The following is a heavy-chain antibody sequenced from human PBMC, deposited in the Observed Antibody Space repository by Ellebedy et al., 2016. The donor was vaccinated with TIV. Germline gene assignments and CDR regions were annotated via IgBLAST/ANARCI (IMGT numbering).Heavy chain of an antibody. Sequence: SETLSLTXAVYGGSFSGYYWSWIRQPPGKGLEWIGEINHSGSTNYNPSLKSRVTISVDTSKNQFSLKLSSVTAADTAVYYCARVVKRYYYYMDVWGKGTTVTVSS. V-gene: IGHV4-34*01. J-gene: IGHJ6*03. CDR2: INHSGST. CDR1: GGSFSGYY. D-gene: IGHD3-10*01. CDR3: ARVVKRYYYYMDV.